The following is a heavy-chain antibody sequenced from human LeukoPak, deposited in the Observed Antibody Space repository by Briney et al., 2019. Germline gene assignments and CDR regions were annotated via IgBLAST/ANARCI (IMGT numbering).Heavy chain of an antibody. D-gene: IGHD5/OR15-5a*01. CDR3: ARDRSTTHFDY. J-gene: IGHJ4*02. CDR1: GLTFSDYW. Sequence: PGGSLRLSCAVSGLTFSDYWMSWVRQAPGKGLEWVAYINEDGSAKFYVDSVKGRFTISRDNSKNTLFLQMDSLRAEDTAVYYCARDRSTTHFDYWGQGTLVTVSS. V-gene: IGHV3-7*01. CDR2: INEDGSAK.